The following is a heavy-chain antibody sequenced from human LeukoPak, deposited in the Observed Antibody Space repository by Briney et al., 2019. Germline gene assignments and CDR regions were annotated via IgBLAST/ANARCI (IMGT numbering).Heavy chain of an antibody. CDR1: GGSISSSSYY. D-gene: IGHD5-12*01. CDR2: IYYSGST. Sequence: ASETLSLTCTVSGGSISSSSYYWGWIRQPPGKGLEWIGSIYYSGSTYYNPSLKSRVTISVDTSKNQFSLKLSSVTAADTAVYYCARDNSGYDLSFDYWGQGTLVTVSS. CDR3: ARDNSGYDLSFDY. J-gene: IGHJ4*02. V-gene: IGHV4-39*07.